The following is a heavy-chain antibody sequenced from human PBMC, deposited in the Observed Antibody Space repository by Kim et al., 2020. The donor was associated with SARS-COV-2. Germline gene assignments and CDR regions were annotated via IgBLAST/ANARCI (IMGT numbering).Heavy chain of an antibody. D-gene: IGHD2-2*02. V-gene: IGHV3-33*01. J-gene: IGHJ4*02. CDR3: ARGKGMGVPAAIGFDY. CDR1: GFTFSSYG. Sequence: GGSLRLSCAASGFTFSSYGMHWVCQAPGKGLEWVAVIWYDGSNKYYADSVKGRFTISRDNSKNTLYLQMNSLRAEDTAVYYCARGKGMGVPAAIGFDYWGQGTLVTVSS. CDR2: IWYDGSNK.